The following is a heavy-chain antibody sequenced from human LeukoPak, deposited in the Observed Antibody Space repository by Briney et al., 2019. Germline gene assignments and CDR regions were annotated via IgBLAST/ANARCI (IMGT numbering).Heavy chain of an antibody. CDR2: ISGSGGST. V-gene: IGHV3-23*01. CDR1: GFTFSSYA. CDR3: AENAKPYYYDSSGYYYAGAFDI. J-gene: IGHJ3*02. Sequence: PGGSLRLSCAASGFTFSSYAMSWLRQAPGKGLEWVSAISGSGGSTYYADSVKGRFTISRDNSKNTLHLQMNSLRAEDTGVYYCAENAKPYYYDSSGYYYAGAFDIWGRGTMVTVSS. D-gene: IGHD3-22*01.